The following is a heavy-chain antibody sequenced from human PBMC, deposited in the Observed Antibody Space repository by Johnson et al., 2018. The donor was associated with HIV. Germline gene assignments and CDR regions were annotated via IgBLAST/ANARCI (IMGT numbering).Heavy chain of an antibody. J-gene: IGHJ3*02. Sequence: QVQLVESGGGLVQPGGSLRLSCAASGFTFSSYGMHWVRQAPGKGLEWVAVISYDGSNKYYADSVKGRFTISRDNSKNTLYLQMNSLRAEDTAVYYCAKFVGAGSYDAFDIWGQGTMVTVSS. CDR3: AKFVGAGSYDAFDI. V-gene: IGHV3-30*18. CDR1: GFTFSSYG. CDR2: ISYDGSNK. D-gene: IGHD1-26*01.